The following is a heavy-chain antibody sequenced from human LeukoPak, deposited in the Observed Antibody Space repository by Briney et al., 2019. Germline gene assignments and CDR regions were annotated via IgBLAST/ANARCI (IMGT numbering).Heavy chain of an antibody. CDR2: IKRKTDGGTA. V-gene: IGHV3-15*01. Sequence: TGGSLRLSCAASGFTFSHAWMSWVRQAPGKGLEWVGRIKRKTDGGTADHAAPVKGRFTISRDDSKNTLYLQMNSLKTEDTAVYYCTTVTDGGLDYWGQGTLVIVSS. CDR1: GFTFSHAW. J-gene: IGHJ4*02. CDR3: TTVTDGGLDY.